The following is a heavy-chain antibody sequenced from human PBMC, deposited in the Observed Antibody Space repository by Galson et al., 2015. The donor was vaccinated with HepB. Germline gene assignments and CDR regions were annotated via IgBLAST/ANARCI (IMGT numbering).Heavy chain of an antibody. Sequence: SVKVSCKASGYTFTTYTLHWVRQAPGHRLEWMGWINAGNGHTNYSQNSQGRVTIPRDTSATTAYMELSSLKSEDTAVYYCARGITSESPGGFYYYYGMDVWGQGTTVIASS. V-gene: IGHV1-3*01. J-gene: IGHJ6*02. CDR3: ARGITSESPGGFYYYYGMDV. CDR1: GYTFTTYT. CDR2: INAGNGHT. D-gene: IGHD3-10*01.